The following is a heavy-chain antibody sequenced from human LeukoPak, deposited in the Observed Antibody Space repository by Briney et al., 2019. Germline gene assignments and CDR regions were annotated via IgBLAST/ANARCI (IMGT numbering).Heavy chain of an antibody. V-gene: IGHV4-38-2*01. CDR2: IYHRGST. CDR1: GYSISSGYY. CDR3: ARMCSSTSCYTSTTDD. Sequence: SETLSLTCAVSGYSISSGYYWGWIRQPPGKGLEWIGSIYHRGSTAYNPYIKSRVTISVGASKNQFSLKLSSVTATDTAVYYCARMCSSTSCYTSTTDDWGQGTLVTVSS. J-gene: IGHJ4*02. D-gene: IGHD2-2*02.